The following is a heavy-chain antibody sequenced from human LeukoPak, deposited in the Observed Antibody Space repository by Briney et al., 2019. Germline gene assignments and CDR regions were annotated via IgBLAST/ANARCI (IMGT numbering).Heavy chain of an antibody. D-gene: IGHD1-26*01. Sequence: SQTLSLTCTVSGGSISSGGYYWSWIRQHPGMGLEWIGCIYYSGSTNYNPSLKSRVTISVDTSKDQFSLRLTSVTAADTAVYYCARSFLGDWYFDLWGRGTLVTVSS. CDR2: IYYSGST. J-gene: IGHJ2*01. V-gene: IGHV4-61*08. CDR1: GGSISSGGYY. CDR3: ARSFLGDWYFDL.